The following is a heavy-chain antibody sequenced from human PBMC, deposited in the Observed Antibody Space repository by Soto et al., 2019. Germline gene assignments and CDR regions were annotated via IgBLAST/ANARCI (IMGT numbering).Heavy chain of an antibody. V-gene: IGHV3-30*18. CDR3: AKDCCYDIPTGFDP. CDR1: GFTFSSYG. CDR2: ISYDGSNK. Sequence: GGSLRLSCAASGFTFSSYGMHWVRQAPGKGLERVAVISYDGSNKYYADSVKGRFTISRDNSKNTLYLQMNSLRAENTAVYYCAKDCCYDIPTGFDPWGQGTLVTVSS. J-gene: IGHJ5*02. D-gene: IGHD3-9*01.